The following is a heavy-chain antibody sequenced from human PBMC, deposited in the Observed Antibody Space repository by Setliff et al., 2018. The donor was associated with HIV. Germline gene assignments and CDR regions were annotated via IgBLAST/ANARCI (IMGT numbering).Heavy chain of an antibody. D-gene: IGHD3-9*01. CDR3: SRAIDFLTDERNWYFDL. Sequence: GESLKISCKVDGYRFTRYWIAWVRQMPGKGLGWMGIIYPGDSDTRYSPSFQGQVTISVDKCISTAYLQWSSLKASDTAIYYCSRAIDFLTDERNWYFDLWGRGTLVTVSS. V-gene: IGHV5-51*01. CDR2: IYPGDSDT. J-gene: IGHJ2*01. CDR1: GYRFTRYW.